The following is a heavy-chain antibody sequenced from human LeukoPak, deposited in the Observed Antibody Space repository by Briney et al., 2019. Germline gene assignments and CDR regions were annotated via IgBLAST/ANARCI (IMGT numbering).Heavy chain of an antibody. CDR2: ISYDGSNK. D-gene: IGHD1-1*01. CDR1: GFTFSSYG. J-gene: IGHJ4*02. CDR3: AKDLHPGTIDY. V-gene: IGHV3-30*18. Sequence: GGSLRLSCAASGFTFSSYGMHWVRQAPGKGLEWVAVISYDGSNKYYADSVKGRLTISRDNSKNTLYLQMNSLRAEDTAVYYCAKDLHPGTIDYWGQGTLVTVSS.